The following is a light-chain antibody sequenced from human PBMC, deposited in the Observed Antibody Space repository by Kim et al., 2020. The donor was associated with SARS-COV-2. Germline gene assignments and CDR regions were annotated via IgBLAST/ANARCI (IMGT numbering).Light chain of an antibody. CDR1: SGSIASNY. Sequence: NFMLTQPHSVSESPGKTVTISCTRSSGSIASNYVQWYQQRPGIAPTTVIYEDNQRPSGVPDRFSGSIDSSSNSASLTISGLKTEDEADYYCQSYDSSNRVFGGGTQLTVL. J-gene: IGLJ3*02. CDR3: QSYDSSNRV. CDR2: EDN. V-gene: IGLV6-57*04.